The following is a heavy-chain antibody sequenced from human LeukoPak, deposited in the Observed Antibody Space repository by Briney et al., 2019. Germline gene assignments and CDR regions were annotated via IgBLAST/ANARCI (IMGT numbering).Heavy chain of an antibody. J-gene: IGHJ3*02. V-gene: IGHV5-51*01. Sequence: GESLNITCNGSGYSLTSYWIGWVRQMPGKGLEWMGIIYPGDSDTRYSQSFQGQVTISADKSISTAYLQWSSLKASDTAMYYCSRGARGYSCYYFGFWAFDIWGQGTMVTVSS. D-gene: IGHD5-12*01. CDR3: SRGARGYSCYYFGFWAFDI. CDR2: IYPGDSDT. CDR1: GYSLTSYW.